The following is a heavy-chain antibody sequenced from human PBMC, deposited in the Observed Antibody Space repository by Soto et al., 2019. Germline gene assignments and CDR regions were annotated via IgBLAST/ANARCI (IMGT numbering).Heavy chain of an antibody. CDR3: ARGPPAAR. D-gene: IGHD2-2*01. J-gene: IGHJ4*02. V-gene: IGHV5-51*01. CDR1: GCNCTDYW. Sequence: PVESLKISCKASGCNCTDYWIDWVRQMPGKGLEWIATIYPDGSETRYSPSFQGQVTISADKSISTAYLQWSSLKASDSAMYYCARGPPAARWGQGTLVTVSS. CDR2: IYPDGSET.